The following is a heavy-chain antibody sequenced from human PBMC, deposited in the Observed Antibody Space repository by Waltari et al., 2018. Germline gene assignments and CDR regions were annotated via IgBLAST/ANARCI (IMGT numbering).Heavy chain of an antibody. CDR3: ARDQDWIDY. D-gene: IGHD1-1*01. CDR2: IWYDGSNK. CDR1: GFTFSRSG. J-gene: IGHJ4*02. Sequence: QVQLVDSGGGVVQPWRSLRPSCAASGFTFSRSGLHWVRQAPGKGLEWVAVIWYDGSNKYYADSVKGRFTIARDNSKNTLYLQMNSLRAEDTAVYYCARDQDWIDYWGQGTLVTVSS. V-gene: IGHV3-33*01.